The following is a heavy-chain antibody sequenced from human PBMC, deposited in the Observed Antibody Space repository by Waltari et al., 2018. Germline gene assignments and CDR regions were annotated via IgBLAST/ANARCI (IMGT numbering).Heavy chain of an antibody. D-gene: IGHD2-2*01. Sequence: EVQLVQSGAEVKKPEESLRISCAGSGYSFTSHWINWVRQMPGKGLGWVGRIGPRDSFRTSGPAFEGHVTISVDQSLRTAYLQWDSLKASDTAIYYCVRHRTTYPLEIDYWGQGTLVTVSS. CDR2: IGPRDSFR. CDR3: VRHRTTYPLEIDY. J-gene: IGHJ4*02. CDR1: GYSFTSHW. V-gene: IGHV5-10-1*01.